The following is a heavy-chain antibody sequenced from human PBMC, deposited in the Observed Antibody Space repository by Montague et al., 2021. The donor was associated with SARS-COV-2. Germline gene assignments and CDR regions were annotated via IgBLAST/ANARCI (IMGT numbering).Heavy chain of an antibody. CDR2: IDHSGST. Sequence: SETLSLTCAVYRGSFHIFSWGWIRQSPGNGLEWIGEIDHSGSTKYNPSLESRVTISVDTSKDQFSLKLSSVTAADTAVYYCARAPDVDTAMVIYYYGMDVWGQGTTVTVSS. CDR1: RGSFHIFS. CDR3: ARAPDVDTAMVIYYYGMDV. V-gene: IGHV4-34*01. D-gene: IGHD5-18*01. J-gene: IGHJ6*02.